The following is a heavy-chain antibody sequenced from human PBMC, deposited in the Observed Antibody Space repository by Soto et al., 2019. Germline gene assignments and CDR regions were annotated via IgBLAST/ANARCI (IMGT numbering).Heavy chain of an antibody. Sequence: GGSLRLSCAASGFTFSDYYMSWIRQAPGKGLEWVSYISSSSSYTNYADSVKGRFTISRDNAKNSLYLQMNSLRAEDTAVYYCARAQGATRSYYFGYWGQGTLVTVSS. D-gene: IGHD1-26*01. V-gene: IGHV3-11*06. CDR3: ARAQGATRSYYFGY. J-gene: IGHJ4*02. CDR2: ISSSSSYT. CDR1: GFTFSDYY.